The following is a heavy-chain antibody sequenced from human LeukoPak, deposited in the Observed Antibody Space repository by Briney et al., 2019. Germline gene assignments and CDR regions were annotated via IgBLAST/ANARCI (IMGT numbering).Heavy chain of an antibody. D-gene: IGHD1-26*01. CDR2: IYHSGST. J-gene: IGHJ4*02. Sequence: PSETLSLTCTVSGGSISSGGYYWSWIRQPPGKGLEWIGYIYHSGSTYYNPSLKSRVTISVDRSKNQFSLKLSSVTAADTAVYYCARVVSAKWELPDWGQGTLVTVSS. V-gene: IGHV4-30-2*01. CDR3: ARVVSAKWELPD. CDR1: GGSISSGGYY.